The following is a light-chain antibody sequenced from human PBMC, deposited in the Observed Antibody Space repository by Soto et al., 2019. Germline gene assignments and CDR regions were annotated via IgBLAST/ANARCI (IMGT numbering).Light chain of an antibody. CDR2: LAS. V-gene: IGKV1-39*01. CDR1: QIISRF. J-gene: IGKJ1*01. CDR3: QQSYAVPLT. Sequence: DIQMTQSPSSLSASVGDRVTISCRASQIISRFVNWYQQKPGRAPNLLICLASNLRSGVPSRFSGSGSGTDFTLTISSLQPEDFATYYCQQSYAVPLTFGQGTNVEIK.